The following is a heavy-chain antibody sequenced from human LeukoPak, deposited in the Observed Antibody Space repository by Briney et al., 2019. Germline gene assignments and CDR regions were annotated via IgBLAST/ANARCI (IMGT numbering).Heavy chain of an antibody. CDR3: TRVSVAGTPSY. J-gene: IGHJ4*02. CDR1: GFIFRSYW. Sequence: PGGSLRLSCATSGFIFRSYWMSWVRQAPGKGLEWVGFIRSKAYGGTTEYAASVKGRFTISRDDSKSIAYLQMNSLKTEDTAVYYCTRVSVAGTPSYWGQGTLVTVSS. CDR2: IRSKAYGGTT. D-gene: IGHD6-19*01. V-gene: IGHV3-49*04.